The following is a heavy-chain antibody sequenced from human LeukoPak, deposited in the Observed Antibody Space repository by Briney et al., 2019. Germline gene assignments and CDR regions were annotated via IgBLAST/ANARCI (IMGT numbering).Heavy chain of an antibody. J-gene: IGHJ5*02. Sequence: GEPLQISSTCSGYIITSYWIGWLRPMPGKVLEWMGIIYPGDSDTRYSPCFQGQVTISVDKSISTAYLQWSSLKASDAAMYYCASLSDYPTNWFDPWGQGTLVTVSS. V-gene: IGHV5-51*01. CDR3: ASLSDYPTNWFDP. CDR1: GYIITSYW. D-gene: IGHD4-17*01. CDR2: IYPGDSDT.